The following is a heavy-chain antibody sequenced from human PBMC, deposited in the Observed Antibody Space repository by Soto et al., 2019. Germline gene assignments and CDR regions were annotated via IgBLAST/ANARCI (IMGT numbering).Heavy chain of an antibody. J-gene: IGHJ4*02. D-gene: IGHD3-22*01. Sequence: QITLKESGPTLVKPTETLTLTCIFSGFSLSNSGVGVDWLRQPPGKALEWLALIYWDDDRRYSASLRSRLTITKDTSNNQVVLTMTNMDPMDTATYYCAHRPSYDPSGAFDYWGQGTLVTVSS. CDR2: IYWDDDR. CDR3: AHRPSYDPSGAFDY. V-gene: IGHV2-5*02. CDR1: GFSLSNSGVG.